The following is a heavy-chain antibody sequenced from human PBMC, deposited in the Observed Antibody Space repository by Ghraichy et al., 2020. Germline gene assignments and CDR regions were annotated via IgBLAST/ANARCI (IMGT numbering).Heavy chain of an antibody. D-gene: IGHD6-19*01. CDR3: ARAQWLVGSGDY. Sequence: SQTLSLTCTVYGGSFSGYYWSWIRQPPGKGLEWIGEINHSGSTNYNPSLQSRVTISVDTSKNHFSLNLSSVTAADTAVYYCARAQWLVGSGDYWGQGTLVTVSS. V-gene: IGHV4-34*01. CDR2: INHSGST. J-gene: IGHJ4*02. CDR1: GGSFSGYY.